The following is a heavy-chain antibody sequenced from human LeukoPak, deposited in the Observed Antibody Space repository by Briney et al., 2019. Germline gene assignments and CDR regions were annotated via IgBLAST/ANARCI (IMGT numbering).Heavy chain of an antibody. Sequence: ASVKVSCKASGYTFTGYYMHWVRQAPGQGLEWMGWINPNSGGTNYAQKFQGRVTMTRATSISTAYMELSRLRSDDTAVYYCASYTPPEYSSTTLTRYYYYGMDVWGQGTTVTVSS. J-gene: IGHJ6*02. CDR2: INPNSGGT. D-gene: IGHD6-6*01. CDR1: GYTFTGYY. V-gene: IGHV1-2*02. CDR3: ASYTPPEYSSTTLTRYYYYGMDV.